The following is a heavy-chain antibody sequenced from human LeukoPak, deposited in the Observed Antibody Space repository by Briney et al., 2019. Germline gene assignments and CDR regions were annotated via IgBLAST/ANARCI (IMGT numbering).Heavy chain of an antibody. CDR1: GFTFSSYS. V-gene: IGHV3-48*01. D-gene: IGHD3-22*01. Sequence: PGGSLRLSCAASGFTFSSYSMNWVRQAPGKGLEWVSYISSSSSTIYYADSVKGRFTISRDNAKNSLYLQMNSLRAEDTAVYYCARAFYEYYYDSSGYEIDYWGQGTLVTVSS. CDR2: ISSSSSTI. J-gene: IGHJ4*02. CDR3: ARAFYEYYYDSSGYEIDY.